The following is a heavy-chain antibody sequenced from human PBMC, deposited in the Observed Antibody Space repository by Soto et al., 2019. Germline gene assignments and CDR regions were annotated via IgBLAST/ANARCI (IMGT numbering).Heavy chain of an antibody. CDR2: ISGSGGST. J-gene: IGHJ4*02. V-gene: IGHV3-23*01. CDR1: GFTFSSYA. D-gene: IGHD3-10*01. CDR3: AKDGRVRGVIIVGPGFAY. Sequence: EVQLLESGGGLVQPGGSLRLSCAASGFTFSSYAMSWVRQAPGKGLEWVSAISGSGGSTYYADSVKGRFTISRDNSKNTLYLQMNSLRAEDTAVYYCAKDGRVRGVIIVGPGFAYWGQGTLVTVSS.